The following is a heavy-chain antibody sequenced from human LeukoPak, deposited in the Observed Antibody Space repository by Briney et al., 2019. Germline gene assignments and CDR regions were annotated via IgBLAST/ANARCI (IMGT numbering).Heavy chain of an antibody. V-gene: IGHV4-61*02. J-gene: IGHJ4*02. CDR1: GGSISSGSYD. D-gene: IGHD6-13*01. CDR3: ASYSSSRSVGSLDY. CDR2: IYTSGST. Sequence: KASXXLSLTCTVSGGSISSGSYDWRWIRQPAGKGLEWIERIYTSGSTNYNPSLKSRVTISVDTSKNQFSLKLSSVTAADTAVYYCASYSSSRSVGSLDYWGQGTLVTVSS.